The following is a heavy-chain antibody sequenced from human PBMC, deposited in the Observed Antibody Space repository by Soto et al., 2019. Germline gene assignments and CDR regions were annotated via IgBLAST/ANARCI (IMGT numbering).Heavy chain of an antibody. J-gene: IGHJ4*02. CDR3: AKSHSSGWRNPDY. Sequence: EVQLLESGGGLVQPGGSLRLSCAASGFTFRSYAMSWVRQAPGKGLEWVSAISGSGGSTYYADSVKGRFTISRDNSKNTLYLQMNSLRAEDTAVYYCAKSHSSGWRNPDYWGQGTLVTVSS. V-gene: IGHV3-23*01. CDR1: GFTFRSYA. D-gene: IGHD6-19*01. CDR2: ISGSGGST.